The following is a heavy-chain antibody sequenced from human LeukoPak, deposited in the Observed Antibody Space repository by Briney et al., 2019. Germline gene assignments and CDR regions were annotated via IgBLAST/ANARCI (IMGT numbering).Heavy chain of an antibody. CDR1: GFTFSSYS. CDR2: ISSSSSYI. J-gene: IGHJ4*02. D-gene: IGHD1-7*01. CDR3: ARGLEGWNYEVYFDY. Sequence: GGSLRLSCAASGFTFSSYSMNWVRQAPGKGLEWVSSISSSSSYIYYADSVKGRFTISRDNAKNSLYLQMNSLRAEDTAVYYCARGLEGWNYEVYFDYWGQGTLVTVSS. V-gene: IGHV3-21*01.